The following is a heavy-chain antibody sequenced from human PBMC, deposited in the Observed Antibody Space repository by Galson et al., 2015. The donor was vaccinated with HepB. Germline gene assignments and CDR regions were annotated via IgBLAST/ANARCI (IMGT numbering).Heavy chain of an antibody. D-gene: IGHD1-1*01. Sequence: SLRLSCAASGFTFSSYSMNWVRQAPGKGLEWVSSISSSSSYIYYADSVKGRFTISRDNAKNSLYLQMNSLRAEDTAVYYCARGGSTYYYYGMDVWGQGTTVTVSS. J-gene: IGHJ6*02. V-gene: IGHV3-21*01. CDR2: ISSSSSYI. CDR3: ARGGSTYYYYGMDV. CDR1: GFTFSSYS.